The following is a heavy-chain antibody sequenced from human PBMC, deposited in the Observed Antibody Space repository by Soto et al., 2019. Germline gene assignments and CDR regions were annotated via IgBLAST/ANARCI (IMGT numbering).Heavy chain of an antibody. V-gene: IGHV3-7*01. D-gene: IGHD5-12*01. CDR2: IKQDGSEK. Sequence: GGSLRLSCAASGFTFSSYWMSWVRQAPGKGLEWVANIKQDGSEKYYVDSVKGRFTISRDNAKNSPYLQMNSLRAEDTAVYYCAREAYSGYPSWFDPWGQGTLVTVSS. CDR1: GFTFSSYW. J-gene: IGHJ5*02. CDR3: AREAYSGYPSWFDP.